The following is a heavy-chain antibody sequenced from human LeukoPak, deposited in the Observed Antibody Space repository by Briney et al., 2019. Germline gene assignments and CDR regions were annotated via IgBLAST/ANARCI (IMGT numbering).Heavy chain of an antibody. CDR2: INPNSGGT. V-gene: IGHV1-2*02. D-gene: IGHD3-22*01. J-gene: IGHJ4*02. Sequence: ASVKVSCKASGYTFTGYYMHWVRQAPGQGLEWMGWINPNSGGTNYAQKFQGRVTMTRDTSISTAYMELSRLRSDDTAVYYCARASHYYDSSGYYVFDYWGQGTLVTVPS. CDR3: ARASHYYDSSGYYVFDY. CDR1: GYTFTGYY.